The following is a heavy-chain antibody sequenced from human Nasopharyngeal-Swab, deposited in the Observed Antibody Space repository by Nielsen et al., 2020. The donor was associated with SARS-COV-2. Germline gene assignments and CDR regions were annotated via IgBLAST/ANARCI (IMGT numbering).Heavy chain of an antibody. D-gene: IGHD4-17*01. CDR3: ARVAYGDLFDY. CDR1: GFTFSSYW. CDR2: IKQDGSEK. J-gene: IGHJ4*02. Sequence: GESLKISCAASGFTFSSYWMSWVRQAPGKGLEWVANIKQDGSEKYYVDSVKGRFTISRDNAKNSLYLQMNSLRAEDTAVYYCARVAYGDLFDYWGQGTLVTVSS. V-gene: IGHV3-7*01.